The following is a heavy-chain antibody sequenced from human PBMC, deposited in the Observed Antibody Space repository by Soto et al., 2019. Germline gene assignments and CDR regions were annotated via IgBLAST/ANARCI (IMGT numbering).Heavy chain of an antibody. D-gene: IGHD3-10*01. CDR2: IYYSGST. CDR1: GGSISSYY. Sequence: PSETLSLTCTVSGGSISSYYWSWIRQPPGKGLEWIGYIYYSGSTNYNPSLKSRDTISVDTSKNQFSLKLSSVTAADTAVYYCARRQTYYGSGSYDYWGQGTLVTVSS. V-gene: IGHV4-59*01. J-gene: IGHJ4*02. CDR3: ARRQTYYGSGSYDY.